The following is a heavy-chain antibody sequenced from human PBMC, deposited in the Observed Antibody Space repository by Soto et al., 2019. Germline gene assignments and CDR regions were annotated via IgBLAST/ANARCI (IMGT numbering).Heavy chain of an antibody. Sequence: TLSLTCTVSGGSISSGGYSWNWIRQHPGKGLEWIGYIYSSGSTYYNPSLKSRLTISIDTSQNLFSLKLSSVTAADTAVYFCAREEAVRLERRFDSWGQGTLVTVSS. J-gene: IGHJ5*01. D-gene: IGHD6-6*01. CDR3: AREEAVRLERRFDS. V-gene: IGHV4-31*03. CDR1: GGSISSGGYS. CDR2: IYSSGST.